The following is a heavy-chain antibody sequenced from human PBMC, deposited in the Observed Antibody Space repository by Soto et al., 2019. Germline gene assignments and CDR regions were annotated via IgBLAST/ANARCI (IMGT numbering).Heavy chain of an antibody. CDR1: GYTFTSYY. V-gene: IGHV1-46*01. J-gene: IGHJ6*02. D-gene: IGHD3-10*01. CDR3: ARDWAAVRGVNGYYYGMDV. CDR2: INPSGGST. Sequence: QVQLVQSGAEVKKPGASVKVSCKASGYTFTSYYMHWVRQAPGQGLEWMGIINPSGGSTSYAQKFQGRVTMTRDTSTSTVYMELSSLRSEDTAVYYCARDWAAVRGVNGYYYGMDVWGQGTTVTVSS.